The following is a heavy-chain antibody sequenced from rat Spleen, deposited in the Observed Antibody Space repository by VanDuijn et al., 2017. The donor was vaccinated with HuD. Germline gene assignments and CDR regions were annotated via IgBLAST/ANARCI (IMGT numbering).Heavy chain of an antibody. J-gene: IGHJ2*01. D-gene: IGHD1-9*01. Sequence: QVQLKESGPGLVQPSQTLSLTCTASGFSLTSNGVSWVRQPPGKGLEWIAAVSSGGNTYYNSALKSRLSISRDTSKSQVFLKMNSLQTEDTAIYFCARNRAYYGYNGYFDYWGQGVMVTVSS. CDR2: VSSGGNT. CDR3: ARNRAYYGYNGYFDY. V-gene: IGHV2S8*01. CDR1: GFSLTSNG.